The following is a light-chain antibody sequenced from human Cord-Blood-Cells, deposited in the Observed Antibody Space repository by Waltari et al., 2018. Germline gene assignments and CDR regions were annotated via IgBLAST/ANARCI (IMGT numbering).Light chain of an antibody. CDR2: GNS. CDR3: QSYDSSLSEVV. V-gene: IGLV1-40*01. Sequence: QSVLTQPPSVYGAPRQRVTISCTGSSSTIGAGYDVHWYQQLPGTAPKLPIDGNSNRPSGVPDRFSGSKSGTSASLAITGLQAEDEADYYCQSYDSSLSEVVFGGGTKLTVL. J-gene: IGLJ2*01. CDR1: SSTIGAGYD.